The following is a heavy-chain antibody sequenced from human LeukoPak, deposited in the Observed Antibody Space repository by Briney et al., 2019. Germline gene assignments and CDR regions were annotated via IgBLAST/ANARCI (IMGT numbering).Heavy chain of an antibody. CDR1: GGSVSSGSYY. J-gene: IGHJ4*02. CDR3: ARVRRNWNYVHYFDY. CDR2: IYYSGST. V-gene: IGHV4-61*01. Sequence: PSETLSLTCTVSGGSVSSGSYYWSWIRQPPGKGLEWIGYIYYSGSTNYNPSLKSRVTISVDTSKNQFSLKLSSVTAADTAVYYCARVRRNWNYVHYFDYWGQGTLVTVSS. D-gene: IGHD1-7*01.